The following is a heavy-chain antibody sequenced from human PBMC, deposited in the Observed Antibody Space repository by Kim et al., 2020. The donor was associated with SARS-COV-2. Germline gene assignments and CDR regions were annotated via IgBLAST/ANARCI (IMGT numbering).Heavy chain of an antibody. CDR2: IIPIFGTA. CDR3: AGPMVRGAAGAFDI. V-gene: IGHV1-69*13. CDR1: GGTFSSYA. J-gene: IGHJ3*02. D-gene: IGHD3-10*01. Sequence: SVKVSCKASGGTFSSYAISWVRQAPGQGLEWMGGIIPIFGTANYAQKFQGRVTITADESTSTAYMELSSLRSEDTAMYYCAGPMVRGAAGAFDIWGQGTMVTVSS.